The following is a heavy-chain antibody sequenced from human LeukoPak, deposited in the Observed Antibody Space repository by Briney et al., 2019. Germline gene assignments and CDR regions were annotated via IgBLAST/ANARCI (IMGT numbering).Heavy chain of an antibody. Sequence: ASVKVSCMVSGYTLTELSMHWVRQAPGKGLEWMGGFDPEDGETIYAQKFQGRVTMTEDTSTDTAYMELSSLRSEDTAVYYCAITSIVVARGWFDPWGQGTLVTVSS. J-gene: IGHJ5*02. CDR1: GYTLTELS. D-gene: IGHD3-22*01. V-gene: IGHV1-24*01. CDR3: AITSIVVARGWFDP. CDR2: FDPEDGET.